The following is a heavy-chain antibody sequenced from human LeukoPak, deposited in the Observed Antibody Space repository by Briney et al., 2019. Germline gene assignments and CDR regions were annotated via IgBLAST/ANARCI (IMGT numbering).Heavy chain of an antibody. CDR2: LYSSGST. CDR1: GDSISGYY. J-gene: IGHJ4*02. Sequence: PSETLSLTCTVSGDSISGYYWSWIRQPAGKGLEWIGRLYSSGSTNYNPSLKSRVTISLDKSNKQFFLKLSSVTAADTAVYYCARDQGAYSRIDYWGQGTLVTVSS. CDR3: ARDQGAYSRIDY. V-gene: IGHV4-4*07. D-gene: IGHD5-18*01.